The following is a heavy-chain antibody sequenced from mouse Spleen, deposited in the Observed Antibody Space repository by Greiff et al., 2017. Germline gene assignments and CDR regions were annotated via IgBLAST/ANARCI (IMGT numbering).Heavy chain of an antibody. J-gene: IGHJ2*01. D-gene: IGHD1-1*01. CDR2: ISSGGGNT. CDR3: ARGLAHYGSSYGYFDY. V-gene: IGHV5-9-3*01. CDR1: GFTFSSYA. Sequence: EVHLVESGGGLVKLGGSLKLSCAASGFTFSSYAMSWVRQTPEKRLEWVATISSGGGNTYYPDSVKGRFTISRDNAKNTLYLQMSSLKSEDTAMYYCARGLAHYGSSYGYFDYWGQGTTLTVSS.